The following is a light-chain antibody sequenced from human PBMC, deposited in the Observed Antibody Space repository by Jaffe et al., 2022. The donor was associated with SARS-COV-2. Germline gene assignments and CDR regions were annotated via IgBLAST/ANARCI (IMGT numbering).Light chain of an antibody. V-gene: IGKV3-20*01. CDR2: GAS. Sequence: EIVLTQSPGTMSLSPGERATLPCRASQSVSSNLLAWYQQKVGQAPRLLIYGASSRATGIPDRFSGSGSGADFTLTISRLEPEDSAVYYCQQYGSLPWTFGQGTKVEIK. J-gene: IGKJ1*01. CDR3: QQYGSLPWT. CDR1: QSVSSNL.